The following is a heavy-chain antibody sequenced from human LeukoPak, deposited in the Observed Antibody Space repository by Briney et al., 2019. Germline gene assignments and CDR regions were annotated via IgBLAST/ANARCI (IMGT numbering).Heavy chain of an antibody. CDR3: TKWAGYGDS. CDR1: GFTFSAHS. CDR2: ISASGDYT. J-gene: IGHJ4*02. Sequence: GGSLRLSCAASGFTFSAHSMTWVRQAPGKGLEWVSGISASGDYTYYADSVKGRFTISRDNPKNTLYLQMNSLRAEDTAVYYCTKWAGYGDSWGQGTLVTVSS. V-gene: IGHV3-23*01. D-gene: IGHD5-12*01.